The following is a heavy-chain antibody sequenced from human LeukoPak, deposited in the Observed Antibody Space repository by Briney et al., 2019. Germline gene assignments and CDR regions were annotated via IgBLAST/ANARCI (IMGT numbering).Heavy chain of an antibody. J-gene: IGHJ4*02. D-gene: IGHD3-22*01. V-gene: IGHV3-23*01. Sequence: GGSLRLSCAASGFTFSSYAMSWVRRAPGKGLEWVSAISGSGGSTYYADSVKGRFTISRDNSKNTLYLQMNSLRAEDTAVYYCAKSPRPYYYDSSGESWGQGTLVTVSS. CDR3: AKSPRPYYYDSSGES. CDR1: GFTFSSYA. CDR2: ISGSGGST.